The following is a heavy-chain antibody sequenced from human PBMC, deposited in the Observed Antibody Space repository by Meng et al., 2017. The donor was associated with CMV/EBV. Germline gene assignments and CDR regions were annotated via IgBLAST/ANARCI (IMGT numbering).Heavy chain of an antibody. D-gene: IGHD2-15*01. CDR1: GFTFSGYW. Sequence: GESLKISCAASGFTFSGYWMHWFRQGPGKGLVWVSRINPDGSKTIYADSVKGRFTVSRDNAKNTLHLQMNSLRADDTAVYYRARDYGPVVVDFWGQGTQVTVSS. V-gene: IGHV3-74*01. CDR3: ARDYGPVVVDF. J-gene: IGHJ4*02. CDR2: INPDGSKT.